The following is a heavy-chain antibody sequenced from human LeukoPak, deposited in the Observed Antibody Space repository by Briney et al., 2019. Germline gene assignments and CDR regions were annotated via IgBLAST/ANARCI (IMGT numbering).Heavy chain of an antibody. CDR1: GFTFSSYA. CDR2: ISSSSSTI. V-gene: IGHV3-48*04. J-gene: IGHJ6*03. D-gene: IGHD3-10*01. CDR3: AIFYGSGSYYKSPYYYMDV. Sequence: PGGSLRLSCAASGFTFSSYAMHWVRQAPGEGLEWVSYISSSSSTIYYADSVKGRFTISRDNAKNSLYLQMNSLRAEDTAVYYCAIFYGSGSYYKSPYYYMDVWGKGTTVTISS.